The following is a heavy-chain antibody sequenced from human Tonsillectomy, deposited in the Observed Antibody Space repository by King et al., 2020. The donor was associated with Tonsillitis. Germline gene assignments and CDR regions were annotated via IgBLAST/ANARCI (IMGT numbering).Heavy chain of an antibody. CDR3: ARDLMCATAGFDY. CDR1: GFTVSSNY. Sequence: VQLVESGGGLIQPGGSLRLSCAASGFTVSSNYMTWVRQAPGKGLEWVSVIYSGGSTYYADSVKGRFTISRDNSKNTLYLQMNSLRAEDTAVYYCARDLMCATAGFDYWGQGTLVTVSS. J-gene: IGHJ4*02. D-gene: IGHD1-26*01. CDR2: IYSGGST. V-gene: IGHV3-53*01.